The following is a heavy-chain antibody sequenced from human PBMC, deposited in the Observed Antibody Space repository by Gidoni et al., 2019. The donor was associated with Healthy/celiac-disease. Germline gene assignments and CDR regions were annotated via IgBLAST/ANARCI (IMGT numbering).Heavy chain of an antibody. Sequence: EVQLLESGGGLVQPGGSLRLSCAASGLTFSSYAMRWVRQAPGKGLEWVSAISGSGGSTYYADSVKGRFTISRDNSKNTLYLQMNSLRAEDTAVYYCAKSDVAARNFDYWGQGTLVTVSS. CDR3: AKSDVAARNFDY. D-gene: IGHD6-6*01. V-gene: IGHV3-23*01. J-gene: IGHJ4*02. CDR2: ISGSGGST. CDR1: GLTFSSYA.